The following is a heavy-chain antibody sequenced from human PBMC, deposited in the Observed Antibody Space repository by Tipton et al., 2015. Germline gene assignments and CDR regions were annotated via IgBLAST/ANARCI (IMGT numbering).Heavy chain of an antibody. D-gene: IGHD2-21*02. Sequence: QLVQSGGGVVQPGRSLRLSCRGSGFSFERYNIHWVRQAPGKGLEWVAVIWYDESQKYYADSVKGRFTISRDNSESILYLQMNSLRAEDTAMYYCARGVCGDDCYSTFDYWGQGTLVTVSS. CDR2: IWYDESQK. CDR1: GFSFERYN. CDR3: ARGVCGDDCYSTFDY. V-gene: IGHV3-33*01. J-gene: IGHJ4*02.